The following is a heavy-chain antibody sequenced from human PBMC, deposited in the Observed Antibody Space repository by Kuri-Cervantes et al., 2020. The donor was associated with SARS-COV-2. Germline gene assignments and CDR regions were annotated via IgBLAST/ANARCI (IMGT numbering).Heavy chain of an antibody. J-gene: IGHJ6*02. CDR2: IVVGSGNT. Sequence: SVKVSCKASGFTSTSSAMQWVRQARGQRLEWIGWIVVGSGNTNYAQKFQERVTITRDMSTSTAYMELSSLRSEDTAVYYCAAPITGTTDYYYYYGMDVWGQGTTVTVSS. V-gene: IGHV1-58*02. CDR3: AAPITGTTDYYYYYGMDV. D-gene: IGHD1-7*01. CDR1: GFTSTSSA.